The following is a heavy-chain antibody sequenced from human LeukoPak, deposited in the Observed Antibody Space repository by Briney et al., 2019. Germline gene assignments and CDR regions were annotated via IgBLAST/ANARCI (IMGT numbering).Heavy chain of an antibody. J-gene: IGHJ4*02. CDR2: IWYDGSNK. D-gene: IGHD3-22*01. CDR3: AREGDYYDSSGYFAPLDY. CDR1: GFTFSSYG. Sequence: GRSLRLSCAAYGFTFSSYGMHWVRQAPGKGLEWVAVIWYDGSNKYYADSVKGRFTISRDNSKNTLYLQMNSLRAEDTAVYYCAREGDYYDSSGYFAPLDYWGQGTLVTVSS. V-gene: IGHV3-33*01.